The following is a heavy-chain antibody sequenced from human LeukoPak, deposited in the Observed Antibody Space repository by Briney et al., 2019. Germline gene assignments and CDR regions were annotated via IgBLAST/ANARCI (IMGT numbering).Heavy chain of an antibody. D-gene: IGHD1-1*01. V-gene: IGHV3-7*01. J-gene: IGHJ4*02. CDR2: INQGGSDK. Sequence: GGSLRLSCAASGFTFSGHWMSWVRQAPGKGLEWVANINQGGSDKYYVDSMKGRFTISRDNANNLLYLQMNSLRGEDTAVYYCTRDRSRTEDDWGQGTLVTVSS. CDR1: GFTFSGHW. CDR3: TRDRSRTEDD.